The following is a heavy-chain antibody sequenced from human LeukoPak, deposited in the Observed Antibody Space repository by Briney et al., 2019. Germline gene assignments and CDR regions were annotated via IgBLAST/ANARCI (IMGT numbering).Heavy chain of an antibody. V-gene: IGHV3-21*01. CDR3: ARARGRLQQYYMDV. J-gene: IGHJ6*03. CDR2: ISSSSSYI. D-gene: IGHD4-11*01. Sequence: KPGGSLRLSCAASGFTFSSYSMNWVRQAPGKGLEWVSSISSSSSYIYYADSVKGRFTISRDNAKNSLYLQMNSLRAEDTAVYYCARARGRLQQYYMDVWGKGTTVTVSS. CDR1: GFTFSSYS.